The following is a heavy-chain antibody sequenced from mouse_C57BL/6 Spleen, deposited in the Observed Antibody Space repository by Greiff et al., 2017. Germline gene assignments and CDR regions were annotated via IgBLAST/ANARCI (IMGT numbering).Heavy chain of an antibody. V-gene: IGHV1-64*01. Sequence: QVQLQQPGAELVKPGASVKLSCKASGYTFTSYWMHWVKQRPGQGLEWIGMIHPNSGSTNYNEKFKSKATLTVDKSSSTAYMQLSSLTSEDSAVYYCARYTTVVATDWYFDFWGTGTTVTVSS. CDR3: ARYTTVVATDWYFDF. CDR2: IHPNSGST. CDR1: GYTFTSYW. D-gene: IGHD1-1*01. J-gene: IGHJ1*03.